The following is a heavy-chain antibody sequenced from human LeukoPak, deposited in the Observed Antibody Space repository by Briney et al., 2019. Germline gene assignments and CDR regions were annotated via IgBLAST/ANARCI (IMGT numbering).Heavy chain of an antibody. J-gene: IGHJ4*02. CDR1: GGTFSSYA. CDR3: ARGALYDSSGYYYVY. CDR2: IIPIFGTA. D-gene: IGHD3-22*01. Sequence: SVRASCKASGGTFSSYAISWVRQAPGQGLEWMGGIIPIFGTANYAQKFQGRVTITADESTSTAYMELSSLRSEDTAVYYCARGALYDSSGYYYVYWGQGTLVTVSS. V-gene: IGHV1-69*01.